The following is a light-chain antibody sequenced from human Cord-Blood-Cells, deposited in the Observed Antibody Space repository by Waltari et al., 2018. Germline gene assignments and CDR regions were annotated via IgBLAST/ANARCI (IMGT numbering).Light chain of an antibody. CDR3: SSYTSSSSYV. CDR1: SRDAGGYNY. J-gene: IGLJ1*01. Sequence: QSALTQPASVSGSPGQSVTISSTGTSRDAGGYNYLNWYQQHPGKAPKLMIYEVSNRPSGVSNRFSGSKSGNTASLTISGLQAEDEADYYCSSYTSSSSYVFGTGTKVTVL. V-gene: IGLV2-14*01. CDR2: EVS.